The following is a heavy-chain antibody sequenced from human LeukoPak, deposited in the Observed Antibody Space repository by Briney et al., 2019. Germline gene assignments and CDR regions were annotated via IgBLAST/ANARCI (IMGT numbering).Heavy chain of an antibody. V-gene: IGHV4-59*01. CDR3: ARANYYGSGSYPDY. CDR2: IYYSGST. J-gene: IGHJ4*02. D-gene: IGHD3-10*01. CDR1: GGSISSYY. Sequence: SETLSLTCTVSGGSISSYYWSWIRQPPGKGLEWIGYIYYSGSTNYNPSLKSRVTISVDTSKNQFSLKLSSVTAADTAVYYCARANYYGSGSYPDYWGQGTLVTVSS.